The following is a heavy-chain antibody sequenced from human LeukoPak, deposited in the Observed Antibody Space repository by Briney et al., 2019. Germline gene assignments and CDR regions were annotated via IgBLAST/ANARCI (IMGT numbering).Heavy chain of an antibody. CDR3: ARDTSIAAPNTY. Sequence: ASVKVSCKASGYTFTSYGISWVRQAPGQGLEWMGWISTYNGNTNYAQKLQGRVTMTTDTFTSTAYMELRSLRSDDTAVYYCARDTSIAAPNTYWGQGTLVTVSS. CDR2: ISTYNGNT. V-gene: IGHV1-18*01. J-gene: IGHJ4*02. D-gene: IGHD6-6*01. CDR1: GYTFTSYG.